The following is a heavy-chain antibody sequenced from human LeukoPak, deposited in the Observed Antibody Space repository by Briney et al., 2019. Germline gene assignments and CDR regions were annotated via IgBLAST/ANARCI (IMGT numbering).Heavy chain of an antibody. J-gene: IGHJ5*02. CDR1: GGTFSSYA. V-gene: IGHV1-69*13. CDR2: IIPIFGTA. Sequence: ASVKVSCKASGGTFSSYAISWVRQAPGQGLEWMGGIIPIFGTANYAQKFQGRVTITADESTSTACMELSSLRSEDTAVYYCARDDCSSTSCHNWFDPWGQGTLVTVSS. CDR3: ARDDCSSTSCHNWFDP. D-gene: IGHD2-2*01.